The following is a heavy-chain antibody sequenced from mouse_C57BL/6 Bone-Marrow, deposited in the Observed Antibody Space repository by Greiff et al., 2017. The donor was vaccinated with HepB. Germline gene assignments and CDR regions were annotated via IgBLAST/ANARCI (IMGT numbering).Heavy chain of an antibody. Sequence: QVQLQQPGAELVKPGASVKLSCKASGYTFTSYWMHWVKQRPGQGLEWIGMIHPNSGSTNYNEKFKSKATLTVDKSSSTAYMQLSSLTSEDSAVYYCARWGPLIYYDYGGFDYWGQGTTLTVSS. D-gene: IGHD2-4*01. J-gene: IGHJ2*01. CDR1: GYTFTSYW. V-gene: IGHV1-64*01. CDR3: ARWGPLIYYDYGGFDY. CDR2: IHPNSGST.